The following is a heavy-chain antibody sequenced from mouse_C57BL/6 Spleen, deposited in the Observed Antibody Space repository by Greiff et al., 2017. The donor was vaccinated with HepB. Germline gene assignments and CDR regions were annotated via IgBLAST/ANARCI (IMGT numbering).Heavy chain of an antibody. J-gene: IGHJ3*01. CDR2: INPNNGGT. D-gene: IGHD1-1*01. V-gene: IGHV1-26*01. Sequence: EVQLQQSGPELVKPGASVKISCKASGYTFTDYYMNWVKQSHGKSLEWIGDINPNNGGTSYNQKFKGKATLTVDKSSRTAYMELRSLTSEDSAVYYCARFYYYGSSSWFAYWGQGTLVTVSA. CDR3: ARFYYYGSSSWFAY. CDR1: GYTFTDYY.